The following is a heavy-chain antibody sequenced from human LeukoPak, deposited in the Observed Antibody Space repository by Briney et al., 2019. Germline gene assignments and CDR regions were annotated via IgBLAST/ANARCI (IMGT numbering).Heavy chain of an antibody. CDR3: ARDKAIVVVPAAMYYYYGMDV. CDR2: ISSSSSYI. V-gene: IGHV3-21*01. CDR1: GFTFSSYS. Sequence: GGSLRLSCAASGFTFSSYSMNWVRQAPGKGLEWVSSISSSSSYIYYADSVKGRFTLPRDNAKNSLYLQMNSLRADDTAVYYCARDKAIVVVPAAMYYYYGMDVWGKGTTVTVSS. J-gene: IGHJ6*04. D-gene: IGHD2-2*01.